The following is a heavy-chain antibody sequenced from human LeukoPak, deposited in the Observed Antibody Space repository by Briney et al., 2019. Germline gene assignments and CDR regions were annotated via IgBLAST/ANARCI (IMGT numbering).Heavy chain of an antibody. J-gene: IGHJ4*02. Sequence: GESLKISCKGPGYSFTSYWIGWVRQMPGKGLEWMGIIYPGDSDTRYSPSFQGQVTISADKSISTAYLQWSSLKASDTAMYYCARVGYCSSTSCYGYFDYWGQGTLVTVFS. V-gene: IGHV5-51*01. CDR3: ARVGYCSSTSCYGYFDY. CDR2: IYPGDSDT. CDR1: GYSFTSYW. D-gene: IGHD2-2*01.